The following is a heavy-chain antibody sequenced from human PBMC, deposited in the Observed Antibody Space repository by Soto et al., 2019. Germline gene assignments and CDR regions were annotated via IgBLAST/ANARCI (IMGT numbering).Heavy chain of an antibody. V-gene: IGHV4-34*01. CDR1: GGSFSSYY. CDR2: INHSGST. J-gene: IGHJ3*01. D-gene: IGHD3-16*02. Sequence: SETLSLTCAVYGGSFSSYYWSWIRQPPGKGLEWIGEINHSGSTNSNPSLKSRVTISVDTSKNQFSLKLSSVTAAATAVYYCARGDYYYIWGSDRPNYSDVWGQGTMVTVS. CDR3: ARGDYYYIWGSDRPNYSDV.